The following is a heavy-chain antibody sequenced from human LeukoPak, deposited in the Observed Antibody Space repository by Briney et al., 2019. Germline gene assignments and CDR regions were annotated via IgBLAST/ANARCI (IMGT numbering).Heavy chain of an antibody. CDR2: VSYDGSDQ. D-gene: IGHD4-17*01. V-gene: IGHV3-30*04. Sequence: PGGSLRLSCAASGFSFSTYAMHWVRQAPGKGLEWVALVSYDGSDQYYADSVKGRFTISRDNRKNTLSLQMNSLRAEDTAVYYCARERRAPTVTRLFDYWGQGTLVTVSS. J-gene: IGHJ4*02. CDR3: ARERRAPTVTRLFDY. CDR1: GFSFSTYA.